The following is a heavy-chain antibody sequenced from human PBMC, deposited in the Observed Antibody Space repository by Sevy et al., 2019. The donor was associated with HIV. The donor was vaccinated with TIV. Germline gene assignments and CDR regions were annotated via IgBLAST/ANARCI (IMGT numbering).Heavy chain of an antibody. CDR3: ARSIYFDPYYMDV. CDR1: GFTFSNAW. J-gene: IGHJ6*03. CDR2: IWYDGSNK. V-gene: IGHV3-33*08. D-gene: IGHD3-9*01. Sequence: EGSLRLSCAASGFTFSNAWMSWVRQAPGKALEWVAVIWYDGSNKYYADSVKGRFTISRDNSKNTLYLQMNSLRAEDTAVYYCARSIYFDPYYMDVWGKGTTVTVSS.